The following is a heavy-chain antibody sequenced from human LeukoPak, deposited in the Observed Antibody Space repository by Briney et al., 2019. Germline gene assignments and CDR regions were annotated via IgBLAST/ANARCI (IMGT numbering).Heavy chain of an antibody. J-gene: IGHJ4*02. Sequence: SETLSLTCTVSGGSISRNYWSWIRQPPGKGLECIGYISNSGSTNYNPSLKSRVTISVDTSKNQFSLKLSSVTAADTAVYYCAIWGYYYDSSALASDWGQGTLVTVSS. CDR2: ISNSGST. V-gene: IGHV4-59*12. CDR3: AIWGYYYDSSALASD. D-gene: IGHD3-22*01. CDR1: GGSISRNY.